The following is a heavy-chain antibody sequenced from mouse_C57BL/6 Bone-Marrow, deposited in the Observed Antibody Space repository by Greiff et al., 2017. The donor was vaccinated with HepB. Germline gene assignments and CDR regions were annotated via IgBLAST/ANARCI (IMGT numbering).Heavy chain of an antibody. CDR2: IYTGSGNT. J-gene: IGHJ2*01. D-gene: IGHD2-4*01. Sequence: QVQLQQSGAELVRPGASVKLSCKASGYTFTDYYINWVKQRPGQGLEWIARIYTGSGNTYYNEKFKGKATLTAEKSSSTAYMQLSSLTSEDSAVYFCARRQYDYDGDYFDYWGQGTTLTVSS. CDR1: GYTFTDYY. CDR3: ARRQYDYDGDYFDY. V-gene: IGHV1-76*01.